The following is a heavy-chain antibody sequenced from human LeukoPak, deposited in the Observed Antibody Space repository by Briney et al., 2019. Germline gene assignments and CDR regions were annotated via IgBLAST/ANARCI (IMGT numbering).Heavy chain of an antibody. D-gene: IGHD6-13*01. CDR3: ARGWQQLV. V-gene: IGHV4-34*01. Sequence: NPSETLSLTCTVYGGSFSGYYWSWIRQPPGKGLEWIGEMNHSGSTNYNPSLKSRVTISVDTSKNQFSLKLSSVTAADTAVYYCARGWQQLVWGQGTLVTVSS. CDR2: MNHSGST. CDR1: GGSFSGYY. J-gene: IGHJ4*02.